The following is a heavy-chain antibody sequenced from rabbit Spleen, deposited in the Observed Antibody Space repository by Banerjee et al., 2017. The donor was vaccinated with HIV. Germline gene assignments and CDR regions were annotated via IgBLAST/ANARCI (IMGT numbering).Heavy chain of an antibody. V-gene: IGHV1S47*01. J-gene: IGHJ4*01. CDR3: ARNANGGWDL. Sequence: QEQLVESGGGLVQPGGSLKLSCKASGFDFSSYGVSWVRQAPGKGLEWIGYIDPVFGITNYANWVKGRFTISSDNAQNTVDLQMNSLTPADTATYFCARNANGGWDLWGPGTLVTVS. CDR2: IDPVFGIT. CDR1: GFDFSSYG. D-gene: IGHD4-1*01.